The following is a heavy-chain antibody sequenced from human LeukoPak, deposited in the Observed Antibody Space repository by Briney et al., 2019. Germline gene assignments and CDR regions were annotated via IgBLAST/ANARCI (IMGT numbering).Heavy chain of an antibody. CDR2: VKKDASEK. CDR3: ARDRVGALDY. Sequence: PGGSLRLSCAASGFTFSNNWMTWVRQAPGKGLEWVASVKKDASEKYYVDSVKGRFTISRDNSKNTLYLQMNSLRAEDTAVYYCARDRVGALDYWGQGTLVTVSS. D-gene: IGHD1-26*01. CDR1: GFTFSNNW. V-gene: IGHV3-7*01. J-gene: IGHJ4*02.